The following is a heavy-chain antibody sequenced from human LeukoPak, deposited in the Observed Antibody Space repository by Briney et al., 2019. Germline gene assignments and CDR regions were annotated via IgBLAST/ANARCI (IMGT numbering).Heavy chain of an antibody. V-gene: IGHV4-39*01. D-gene: IGHD2/OR15-2a*01. J-gene: IGHJ5*02. Sequence: PSETLSLTCTVSGASISSSSYYWGWIRQPPGKGLEWIGSIYYSGSTNYNPSLKSRVTISVDTSKNHFSLRLSSVTAADTAVYYCARHSGVPLARLWFDPWGQGTLVTVSS. CDR1: GASISSSSYY. CDR2: IYYSGST. CDR3: ARHSGVPLARLWFDP.